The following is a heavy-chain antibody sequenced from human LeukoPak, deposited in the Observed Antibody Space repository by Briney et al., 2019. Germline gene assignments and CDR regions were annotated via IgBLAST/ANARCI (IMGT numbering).Heavy chain of an antibody. V-gene: IGHV3-74*03. CDR1: GFTIGRYW. CDR3: AKLDWLDP. Sequence: GGSLRLSCAAFGFTIGRYWMHWVRQAPGKGLVWVSRSEGDDSTTTYADSVKGRFTVSRDTAKNTLYLQMNSLRVEDTAVYYCAKLDWLDPWGQGTLVTVSP. J-gene: IGHJ5*02. CDR2: SEGDDSTT.